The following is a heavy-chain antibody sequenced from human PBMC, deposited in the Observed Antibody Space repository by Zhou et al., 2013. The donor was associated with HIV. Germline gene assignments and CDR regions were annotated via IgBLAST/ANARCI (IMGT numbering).Heavy chain of an antibody. CDR2: IIPIFGTS. D-gene: IGHD2-2*01. CDR1: GGTFSTYA. Sequence: QVQLVQSGAEVKKPGSSVKVSCKASGGTFSTYAISWVRLAPGQGLEWMGGIIPIFGTSNYAQKFQGRVTITTDESTSTAYMELTSLRSEDTAVYYCARDLLPTTSWTDSYYYGMDVWGQGPRSPSP. V-gene: IGHV1-69*05. J-gene: IGHJ6*02. CDR3: ARDLLPTTSWTDSYYYGMDV.